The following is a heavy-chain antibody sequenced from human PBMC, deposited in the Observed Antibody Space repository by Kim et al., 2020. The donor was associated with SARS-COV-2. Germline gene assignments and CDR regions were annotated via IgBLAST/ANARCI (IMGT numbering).Heavy chain of an antibody. J-gene: IGHJ6*02. D-gene: IGHD6-6*01. CDR1: GGTLSSYA. CDR3: ARDYWIAARPYYYYYGMDV. CDR2: IIPIFGTA. Sequence: SVKVSCKASGGTLSSYAISWVRQAPGQGLEWMGGIIPIFGTANYAQKFQGRVTITADESTSTAYMELSSLRSEDTAVYYCARDYWIAARPYYYYYGMDVWGQGTTVTVSS. V-gene: IGHV1-69*13.